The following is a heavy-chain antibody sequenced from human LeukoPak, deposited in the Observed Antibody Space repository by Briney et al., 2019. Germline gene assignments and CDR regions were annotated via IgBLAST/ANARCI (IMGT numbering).Heavy chain of an antibody. V-gene: IGHV3-48*03. D-gene: IGHD3-22*01. J-gene: IGHJ4*02. CDR1: GFIFSSYE. CDR3: ARDYYDSSGPYYFDY. Sequence: GGSLRLSCAASGFIFSSYEMNWVRQAPGKGLEWVSYISSSGSTIHYADSVKGRFTISRDNAKNSLYLQMNSLRAEDTAVYYCARDYYDSSGPYYFDYWGQGTLVTVSS. CDR2: ISSSGSTI.